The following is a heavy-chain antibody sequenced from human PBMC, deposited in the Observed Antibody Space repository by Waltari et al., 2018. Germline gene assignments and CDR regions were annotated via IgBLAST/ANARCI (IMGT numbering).Heavy chain of an antibody. Sequence: QVQLVQSGAEVKKPGASVKVSCKASGYTFTGYTIHWVRQAPGQGLEWMGWSNADNGNTKYSQKFQGRVTSTRDTSANTADMELSSLRSEDTAVYYCARAYCINGVCYSGYYFDYWGQGTLVTVSS. CDR2: SNADNGNT. V-gene: IGHV1-3*01. CDR3: ARAYCINGVCYSGYYFDY. D-gene: IGHD2-8*01. J-gene: IGHJ4*02. CDR1: GYTFTGYT.